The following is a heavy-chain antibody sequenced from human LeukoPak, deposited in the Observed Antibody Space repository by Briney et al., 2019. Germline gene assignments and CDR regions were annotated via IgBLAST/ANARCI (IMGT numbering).Heavy chain of an antibody. Sequence: QSGPTLLNPTSTLTLTCTYSGCSLSTSGVGVGWIRQTPGKALEWLALIYWDDDKRYRPSLKSRLTITKDTSKNQVVLTMTNMDPVDTGIYYCAHTTTVPLAFDIWGQGTMVTVSS. CDR2: IYWDDDK. D-gene: IGHD4-17*01. CDR3: AHTTTVPLAFDI. CDR1: GCSLSTSGVG. V-gene: IGHV2-5*02. J-gene: IGHJ3*02.